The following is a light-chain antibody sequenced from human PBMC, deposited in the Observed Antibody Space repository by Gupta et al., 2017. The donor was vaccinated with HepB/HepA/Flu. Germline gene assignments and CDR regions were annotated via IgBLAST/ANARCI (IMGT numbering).Light chain of an antibody. CDR1: SSDVGGYNF. Sequence: QSALTQPASVSGSPGQSITISCTGTSSDVGGYNFVSWYQQHPGKAPKLLIYDVSHRPSGVSNRCSGSKSGNTASLTISGLQAEDEADYYCSSYITSSTLVVFGGGTKLTVL. J-gene: IGLJ2*01. V-gene: IGLV2-14*03. CDR3: SSYITSSTLVV. CDR2: DVS.